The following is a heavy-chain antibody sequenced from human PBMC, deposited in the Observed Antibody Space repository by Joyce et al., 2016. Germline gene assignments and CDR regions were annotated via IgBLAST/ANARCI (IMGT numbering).Heavy chain of an antibody. Sequence: EVQLVESGGGLVQPGGSLRLSCAASGFSFNTYSINWVRQAPGKGLEWLSYISASSGTIYYAESVKGRVTISRDNAKNSVYLQMNSLRDEDTAVYYCARVGRTGYTCDYWGQGTLVTVSS. CDR1: GFSFNTYS. CDR2: ISASSGTI. J-gene: IGHJ4*02. D-gene: IGHD5-24*01. CDR3: ARVGRTGYTCDY. V-gene: IGHV3-48*02.